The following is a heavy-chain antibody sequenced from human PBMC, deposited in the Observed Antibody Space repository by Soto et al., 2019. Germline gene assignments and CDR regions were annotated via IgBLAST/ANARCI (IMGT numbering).Heavy chain of an antibody. D-gene: IGHD6-6*01. CDR3: AKEIRQQPVWYYYGMDV. V-gene: IGHV3-23*01. Sequence: PGWSLRLSCAASGFTFSSYAMSWVRQAPGKGLEWVSAISGSGGSTYYADSVKGRFTISRDNSKNTLYLQMNSLRAEDTAVYYCAKEIRQQPVWYYYGMDVWGQGTTVTVSS. CDR2: ISGSGGST. CDR1: GFTFSSYA. J-gene: IGHJ6*02.